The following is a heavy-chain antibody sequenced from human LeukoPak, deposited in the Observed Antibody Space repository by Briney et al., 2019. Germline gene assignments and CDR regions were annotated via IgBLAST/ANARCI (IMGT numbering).Heavy chain of an antibody. J-gene: IGHJ4*02. D-gene: IGHD5-12*01. CDR3: ATTLNVATAGYF. V-gene: IGHV3-7*01. CDR1: GFTFNSYW. Sequence: GGSLRLSCAASGFTFNSYWMSWVRQAPGKGLEWVANVQQEGSEKYYLDSVKGRFTISRDNAKNSVYLQMNRLRAEDTAVYYCATTLNVATAGYFWGQGTLVIVSS. CDR2: VQQEGSEK.